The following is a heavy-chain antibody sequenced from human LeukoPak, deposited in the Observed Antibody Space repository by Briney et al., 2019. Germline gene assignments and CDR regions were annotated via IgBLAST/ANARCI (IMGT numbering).Heavy chain of an antibody. CDR2: ISGRGGST. CDR1: GFTFSSYA. D-gene: IGHD3-9*01. V-gene: IGHV3-23*01. CDR3: AKDHIQGLEYFDWAID. J-gene: IGHJ4*01. Sequence: PGGSLRLSCTVSGFTFSSYAMNWVRQAPGKGLEWVSAISGRGGSTYYADSVKGRFTISRDNSRDTLYLQMNSLGAKDTAVYYCAKDHIQGLEYFDWAID.